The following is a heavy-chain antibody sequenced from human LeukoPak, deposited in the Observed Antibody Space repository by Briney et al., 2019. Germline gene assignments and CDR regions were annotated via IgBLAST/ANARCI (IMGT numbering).Heavy chain of an antibody. CDR3: AREVGTVSSSWYSYIDY. J-gene: IGHJ4*02. CDR2: IIPIFGTA. CDR1: GGTFSSYA. V-gene: IGHV1-69*13. D-gene: IGHD6-13*01. Sequence: SVKVSCKASGGTFSSYAISWVRQAPGQGREWMGGIIPIFGTANYAQKFQGRVTITADESTSTAYMELSSLRSEDTAVYYCAREVGTVSSSWYSYIDYWGQGTLVTVSS.